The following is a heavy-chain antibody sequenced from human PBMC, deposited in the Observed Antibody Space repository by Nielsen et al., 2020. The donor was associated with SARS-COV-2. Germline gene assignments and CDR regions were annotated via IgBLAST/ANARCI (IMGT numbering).Heavy chain of an antibody. CDR3: ATDGFSFGTFDY. J-gene: IGHJ4*02. D-gene: IGHD1-1*01. CDR2: IYYSGST. CDR1: GASISSYY. V-gene: IGHV4-59*01. Sequence: SETLSLTCIVSGASISSYYWSWIRQPPGKGLEWIVYIYYSGSTNYNPSLKSRGLVSIDTSKNQFSLKLSSVTAADTAVYYCATDGFSFGTFDYWGQGALVTVSS.